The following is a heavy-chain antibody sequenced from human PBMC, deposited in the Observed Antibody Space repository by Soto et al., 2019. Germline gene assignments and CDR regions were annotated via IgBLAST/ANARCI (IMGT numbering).Heavy chain of an antibody. J-gene: IGHJ4*02. D-gene: IGHD1-26*01. Sequence: EVQLLESGGGLVQPGGSLRLSCAASGFTFSSYAMRWVRQAPVKGLEWVSASSGSGDSTYYADSVKGRFTISRDNSKNTLYRQMNSLRAEDTGVYYCARRGSGSYYDYWGQGTLVTVSS. V-gene: IGHV3-23*01. CDR2: SSGSGDST. CDR3: ARRGSGSYYDY. CDR1: GFTFSSYA.